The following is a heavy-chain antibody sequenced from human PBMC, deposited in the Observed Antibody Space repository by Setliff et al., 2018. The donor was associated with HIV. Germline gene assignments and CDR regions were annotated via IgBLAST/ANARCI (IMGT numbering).Heavy chain of an antibody. CDR1: GGSISSYY. CDR2: IYYSGST. D-gene: IGHD1-1*01. Sequence: SETLSLTCTVSGGSISSYYWSWIRQPPGKGLEWIGYIYYSGSTYYNPSLKSRVTISVDTSKNQFSLNLNSVTAADTAVYYCARETGTYNYYYMDVWGKGTTVTVSS. CDR3: ARETGTYNYYYMDV. V-gene: IGHV4-59*08. J-gene: IGHJ6*03.